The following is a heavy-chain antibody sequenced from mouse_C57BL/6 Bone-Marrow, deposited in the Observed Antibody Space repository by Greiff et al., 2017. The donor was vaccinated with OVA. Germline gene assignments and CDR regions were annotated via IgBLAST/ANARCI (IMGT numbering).Heavy chain of an antibody. J-gene: IGHJ2*01. CDR2: ISSGGSYT. V-gene: IGHV5-6*02. CDR3: ASSTYFDY. CDR1: GFTFSSYG. D-gene: IGHD2-1*01. Sequence: EVKLVESGGDLVKPGGSLKLSCAASGFTFSSYGMSWVRQTPDKRLEWVATISSGGSYTYYPDSVKGRFTISRDNAKNTLYLQMSSLKSEDTAMYYCASSTYFDYWGQGTTLTVSS.